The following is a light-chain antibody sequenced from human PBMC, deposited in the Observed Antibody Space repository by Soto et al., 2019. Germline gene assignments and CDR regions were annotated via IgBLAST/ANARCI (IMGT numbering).Light chain of an antibody. V-gene: IGKV1-8*01. CDR2: AAA. CDR3: QQYFSYPYT. Sequence: AIRMTQSPSSFSASTGDRVTITCRASQDISSYLAWYQQKVGKAPKLLIYAAATLQRGAPSRFSVSGSGTDFTLTISPLQSEDFATYYCQQYFSYPYTFGQGTKLEI. CDR1: QDISSY. J-gene: IGKJ2*01.